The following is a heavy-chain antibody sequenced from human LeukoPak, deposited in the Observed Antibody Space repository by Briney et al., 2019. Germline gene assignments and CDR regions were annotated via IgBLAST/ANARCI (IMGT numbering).Heavy chain of an antibody. CDR1: GDSIGSHY. CDR2: IFYAGST. Sequence: PSETLSLTCTVSGDSIGSHYWSWIRQPPGKGLEWIGYIFYAGSTSYNPSLKRRVTISVDTSKNQFSLKINSVTAADTAVYYCARNYYDSRGEAFDIWGQGTMVTVSS. V-gene: IGHV4-59*11. D-gene: IGHD3-22*01. J-gene: IGHJ3*02. CDR3: ARNYYDSRGEAFDI.